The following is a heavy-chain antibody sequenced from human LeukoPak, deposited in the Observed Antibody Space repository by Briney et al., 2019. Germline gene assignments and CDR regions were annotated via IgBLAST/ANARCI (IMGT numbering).Heavy chain of an antibody. CDR1: GNSISSISYY. V-gene: IGHV4-39*01. J-gene: IGHJ4*02. CDR2: IYYSGST. Sequence: SETLSLTCAVSGNSISSISYYWGWIRQPPGKGLEWIGSIYYSGSTYYNPSLKSRVTISVDTSENQFSLKLNSVTAADTAMYFCARRSSGWFYFDYWGLGTLVTVSS. CDR3: ARRSSGWFYFDY. D-gene: IGHD6-19*01.